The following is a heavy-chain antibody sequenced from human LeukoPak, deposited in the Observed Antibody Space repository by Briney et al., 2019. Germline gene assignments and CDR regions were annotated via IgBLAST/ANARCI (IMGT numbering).Heavy chain of an antibody. J-gene: IGHJ4*02. CDR1: GGSISSYY. CDR2: IYYTGNT. Sequence: PSETLSLTCTVSGGSISSYYWSWIRQPPGKGLEWIGYIYYTGNTNYKPSLKSRVTMSVDTSTNQFSLRLRSVTAAYTAVYYCARGRVAYSAYYFDYWGRGTLVTVSS. V-gene: IGHV4-59*01. CDR3: ARGRVAYSAYYFDY. D-gene: IGHD2-15*01.